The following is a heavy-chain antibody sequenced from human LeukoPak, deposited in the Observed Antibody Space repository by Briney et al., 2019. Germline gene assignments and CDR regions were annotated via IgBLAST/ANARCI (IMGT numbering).Heavy chain of an antibody. J-gene: IGHJ4*02. D-gene: IGHD5-12*01. Sequence: PGGSLRLSCAASGFTFSSYSMNWVRQAPGKGLEWVSSISSSSSYIYYADSVKGRFTISRDNAKNSLYLQMNSLRAEDTAVYYCASRGYSGYGHFDYWGQGTLVTVSS. CDR3: ASRGYSGYGHFDY. V-gene: IGHV3-21*01. CDR2: ISSSSSYI. CDR1: GFTFSSYS.